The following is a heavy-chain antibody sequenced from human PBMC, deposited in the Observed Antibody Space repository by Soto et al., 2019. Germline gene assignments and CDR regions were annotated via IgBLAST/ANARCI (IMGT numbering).Heavy chain of an antibody. CDR3: ARVLYWSGGGCYSNFDY. CDR2: ISSDGSSA. V-gene: IGHV3-74*01. D-gene: IGHD2-15*01. J-gene: IGHJ4*02. CDR1: GFTFSGHW. Sequence: EVQLVESGGGLVQPGGSLRLSCGASGFTFSGHWMHWVRQAPGKGLVWVSRISSDGSSADYADSVKGRFTISRDNAKNTRYLQMNSLRAEDTALYYCARVLYWSGGGCYSNFDYWGQGTLVTVSS.